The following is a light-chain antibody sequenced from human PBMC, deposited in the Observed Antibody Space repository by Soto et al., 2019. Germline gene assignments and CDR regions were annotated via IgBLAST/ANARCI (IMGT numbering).Light chain of an antibody. CDR2: DVT. J-gene: IGLJ1*01. V-gene: IGLV2-11*01. Sequence: QSFLTQPRSVSVSPGQSVTISCTGTSSDVGTYNYVSWYQQHPGKAPKVMIYDVTKRPSGVPDRFSGSKSGNTASLTISGLQAEDEADYYCCSYAGSYTYVFGAGTKVTVL. CDR3: CSYAGSYTYV. CDR1: SSDVGTYNY.